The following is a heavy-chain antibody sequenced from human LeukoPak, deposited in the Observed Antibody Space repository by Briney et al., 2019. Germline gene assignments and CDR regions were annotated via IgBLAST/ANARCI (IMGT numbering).Heavy chain of an antibody. Sequence: MASETLSLTCTVSGGSISSSNYYCGWIRQPPGKGLEWIGSIYYSGSPYYNPSLKSQVTISVDASKNQFSLKLSSVTAADTAVYYCAHFRGGSFDFWGQGTMVTVSS. V-gene: IGHV4-39*01. CDR1: GGSISSSNYY. CDR3: AHFRGGSFDF. J-gene: IGHJ3*01. CDR2: IYYSGSP. D-gene: IGHD3-16*01.